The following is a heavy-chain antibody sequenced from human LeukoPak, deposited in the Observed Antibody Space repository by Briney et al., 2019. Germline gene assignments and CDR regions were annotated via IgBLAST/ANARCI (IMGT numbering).Heavy chain of an antibody. Sequence: SETLSLTCAVYGGSFSGYYWSWIRQPPGKGLEWIGEINHSGRTNYNPSLESRVTISVDTSKNQFSLKLSSVTAADTAVYYCARGAAVTTRFAYDYWGQGTLVTVSS. J-gene: IGHJ4*02. CDR3: ARGAAVTTRFAYDY. V-gene: IGHV4-34*01. CDR1: GGSFSGYY. CDR2: INHSGRT. D-gene: IGHD4-17*01.